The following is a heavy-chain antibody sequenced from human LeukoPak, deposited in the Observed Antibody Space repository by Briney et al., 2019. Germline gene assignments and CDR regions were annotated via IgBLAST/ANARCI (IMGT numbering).Heavy chain of an antibody. V-gene: IGHV1-69*05. D-gene: IGHD4-17*01. CDR2: IIPIFGTA. Sequence: SVKVSCKASGGTFSSYAISWVRQAPGQGLEWMGRIIPIFGTANYAQKFQGRVTITTDESTSTAYMELSRLRFEDTAGYNCARTPPATVTTYPYYYYYCMDVWGKGTTVTVSS. CDR3: ARTPPATVTTYPYYYYYCMDV. CDR1: GGTFSSYA. J-gene: IGHJ6*03.